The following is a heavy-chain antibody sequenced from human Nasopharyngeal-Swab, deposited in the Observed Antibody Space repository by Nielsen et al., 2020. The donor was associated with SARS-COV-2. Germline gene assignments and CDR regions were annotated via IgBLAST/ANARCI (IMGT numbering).Heavy chain of an antibody. V-gene: IGHV3-30-3*01. Sequence: GGSLRLSCAASGFTFSSYAMLWVRQAPGKGLEWVAVISYDGSNKYYADSVKGRFTISRDNSKNTLYLQMNSLRAEDTAVYYCARGGIYGAGDYYMDVWGKGTTVTVSS. CDR1: GFTFSSYA. CDR3: ARGGIYGAGDYYMDV. J-gene: IGHJ6*03. D-gene: IGHD4-17*01. CDR2: ISYDGSNK.